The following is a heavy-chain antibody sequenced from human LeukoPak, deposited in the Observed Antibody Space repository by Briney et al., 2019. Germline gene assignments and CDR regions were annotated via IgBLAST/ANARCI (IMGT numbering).Heavy chain of an antibody. CDR2: ISGSGGST. CDR3: AKDRPISMVTAWFDY. J-gene: IGHJ4*02. CDR1: GFTFSSYA. V-gene: IGHV3-23*01. D-gene: IGHD2-21*02. Sequence: GGSLRLSCAASGFTFSSYAMSWVRQAPGKGLEWVSAISGSGGSTYYADSVKGRFTISRDNSKNTLYLQMNSLRAEDTAVYCCAKDRPISMVTAWFDYWGQGTLVTVSS.